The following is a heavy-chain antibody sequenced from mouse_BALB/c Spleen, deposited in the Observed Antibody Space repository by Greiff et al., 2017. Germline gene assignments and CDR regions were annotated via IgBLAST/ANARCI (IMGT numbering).Heavy chain of an antibody. J-gene: IGHJ3*01. V-gene: IGHV7-3*02. D-gene: IGHD1-2*01. CDR2: IRNKANGYTT. CDR1: GFTFTAYY. Sequence: EVQLVESGGGLVQPGGSLRLSCATSGFTFTAYYMSWVRQPPGKALAWLGFIRNKANGYTTEYSASVKGRFTISRDNSQSILYLQMNTLRAEDSATYYCARGTTATTWFAYWGQGTLVTVSA. CDR3: ARGTTATTWFAY.